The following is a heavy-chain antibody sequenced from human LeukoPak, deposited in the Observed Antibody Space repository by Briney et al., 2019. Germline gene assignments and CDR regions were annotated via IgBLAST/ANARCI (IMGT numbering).Heavy chain of an antibody. J-gene: IGHJ4*02. CDR1: GLDISSYV. CDR2: IWSDGSYQ. V-gene: IGHV3-33*01. D-gene: IGHD2-21*01. Sequence: PGGSLRLSCAASGLDISSYVMHWLRQAPGKGLEWVAVIWSDGSYQYYADSVKGRFTISRDNSENTVFLQMNGLRAEDTAVYSCARDDFVVRASGYIDSWGRGTLVTVSS. CDR3: ARDDFVVRASGYIDS.